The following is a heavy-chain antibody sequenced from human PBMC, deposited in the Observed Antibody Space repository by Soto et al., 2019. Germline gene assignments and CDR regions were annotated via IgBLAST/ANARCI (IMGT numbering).Heavy chain of an antibody. V-gene: IGHV3-15*01. J-gene: IGHJ4*02. CDR3: TTVPTDRYCTNGVCYFDY. CDR1: GFTFSNAW. CDR2: IKSKTDGGTT. D-gene: IGHD2-8*01. Sequence: GGSLRLSCAASGFTFSNAWMSWVRQAPGKGLEWVGRIKSKTDGGTTDYAAPVKGRFTISRDDSKNTLYLQMNSLKTEDTAVYYCTTVPTDRYCTNGVCYFDYWGQGTLVTVSS.